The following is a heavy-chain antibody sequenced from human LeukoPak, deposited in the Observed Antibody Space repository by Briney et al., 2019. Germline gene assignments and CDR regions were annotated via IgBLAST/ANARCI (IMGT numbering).Heavy chain of an antibody. CDR1: GFTFSTYG. CDR2: ISSSSSYI. D-gene: IGHD3-22*01. Sequence: GGSLRLSCAASGFTFSTYGMNWVRQAPGKGLEWVSSISSSSSYIYYADSVKGRFTISRDNAKNSLYLQMNSLRAEDTAVYYCAREGGGYDSSGYFQDNWGQGTLVTVSS. CDR3: AREGGGYDSSGYFQDN. J-gene: IGHJ4*02. V-gene: IGHV3-21*01.